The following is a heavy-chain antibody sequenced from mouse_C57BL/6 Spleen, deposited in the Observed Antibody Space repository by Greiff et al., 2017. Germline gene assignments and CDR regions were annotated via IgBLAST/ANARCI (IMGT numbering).Heavy chain of an antibody. CDR2: IRNKANGYTT. J-gene: IGHJ4*01. CDR3: ARSDWDIAMDY. V-gene: IGHV7-3*01. D-gene: IGHD4-1*01. CDR1: GFTFTDYY. Sequence: EVQLVESGGGLVQPGGSLSLSCAASGFTFTDYYMSWVRQPPGKALEWLGFIRNKANGYTTEYIASLKGRFTISRDNSQSILYLQMNALRAEDSATYYCARSDWDIAMDYWGQGTSVPVSS.